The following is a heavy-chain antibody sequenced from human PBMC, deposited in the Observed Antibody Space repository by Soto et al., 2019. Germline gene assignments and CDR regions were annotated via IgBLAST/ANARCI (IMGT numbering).Heavy chain of an antibody. Sequence: ASETLSLTCTVSGGSVNSASYYWGWLRQPPGKGPEWIGSIYYTGRTYYNPSLKSRVTISVDTSKNQFSLKVTSVTAADTAVYYCERRLTLTTFTVWGQGTTVTVSS. J-gene: IGHJ6*02. CDR2: IYYTGRT. D-gene: IGHD4-17*01. CDR1: GGSVNSASYY. CDR3: ERRLTLTTFTV. V-gene: IGHV4-39*01.